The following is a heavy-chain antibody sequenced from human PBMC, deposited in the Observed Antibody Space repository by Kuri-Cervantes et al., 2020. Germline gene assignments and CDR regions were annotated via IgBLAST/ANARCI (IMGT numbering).Heavy chain of an antibody. CDR3: ARILTDLDSTSFDY. CDR1: GYSISSGYY. Sequence: ESLKISCAVSGYSISSGYYWGWIRQPPGKGLEWIGSIYHSGITYYNPSLKSRVTISVDTSKNQFSLKLSSVTAEDTAVYYCARILTDLDSTSFDYWGQGTLVTVSS. V-gene: IGHV4-38-2*01. J-gene: IGHJ4*02. D-gene: IGHD2-2*01. CDR2: IYHSGIT.